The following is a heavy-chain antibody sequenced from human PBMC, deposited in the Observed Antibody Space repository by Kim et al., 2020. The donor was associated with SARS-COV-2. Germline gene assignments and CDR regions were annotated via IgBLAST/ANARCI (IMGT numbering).Heavy chain of an antibody. D-gene: IGHD6-19*01. CDR3: ARGPRGWYHH. V-gene: IGHV4-34*01. CDR1: GGSFSGYY. CDR2: INHSGST. J-gene: IGHJ4*02. Sequence: SETLSLTCAVYGGSFSGYYWSWIRQPPGKGLEWIGEINHSGSTNYNPSLKSRVTISVDTSKNQFSLKLSSVTAADTAVYYCARGPRGWYHHWGQGTLVTVSS.